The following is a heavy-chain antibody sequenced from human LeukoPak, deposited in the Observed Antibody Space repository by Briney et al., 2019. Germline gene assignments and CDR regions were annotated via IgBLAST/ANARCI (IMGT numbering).Heavy chain of an antibody. D-gene: IGHD2-2*01. J-gene: IGHJ4*02. Sequence: GVSLRLSCAASGFTFSSYSMNWVRQAPGKGLEWVAVISFDGSNKYYADSVKGRFTISRDNSKNTLYLQMNSLRAEDTAVYHCARDPEYQLLYYFDYWVQGTLVTVSS. CDR1: GFTFSSYS. CDR2: ISFDGSNK. CDR3: ARDPEYQLLYYFDY. V-gene: IGHV3-30*03.